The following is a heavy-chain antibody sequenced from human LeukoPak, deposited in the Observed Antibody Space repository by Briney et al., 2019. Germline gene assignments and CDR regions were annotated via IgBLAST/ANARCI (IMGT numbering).Heavy chain of an antibody. J-gene: IGHJ5*01. Sequence: SETLSLTCTVSDVSIISSTYFWGWIRQPPGEGLEWSGSISYSGSTYYNPSLKSRVSISADTPKNHFSLQLSSVTAADTAVYYCARQEVVIMLYGFDSWGQGTLVTVSS. CDR2: ISYSGST. D-gene: IGHD2-8*01. CDR3: ARQEVVIMLYGFDS. V-gene: IGHV4-39*01. CDR1: DVSIISSTYF.